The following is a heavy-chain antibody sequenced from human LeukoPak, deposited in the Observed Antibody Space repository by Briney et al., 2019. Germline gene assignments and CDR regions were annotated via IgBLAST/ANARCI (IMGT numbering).Heavy chain of an antibody. CDR2: IIPSDGFT. D-gene: IGHD3-10*01. V-gene: IGHV1-46*01. Sequence: ASVKDSCKASGYTFTNYYIHWVRQAPGQGLEWMGMIIPSDGFTSYAQKFQGRLTMTRDMSTSTVYMELRSLRSDDTAVYDCARTMVRGDNDAFDIWSQGTMVTVSS. CDR1: GYTFTNYY. CDR3: ARTMVRGDNDAFDI. J-gene: IGHJ3*02.